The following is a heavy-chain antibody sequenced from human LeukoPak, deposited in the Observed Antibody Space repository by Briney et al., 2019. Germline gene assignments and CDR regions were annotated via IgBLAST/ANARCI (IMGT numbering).Heavy chain of an antibody. Sequence: ASVKVSCKASGGTFSSYAISWVRQAPGQGLGWMGGIIPIFGTANYAQKFQGRVTITADESTSTAYMELSSLRSEDTAVYYCARGIGDRFRLQHVIDYWGQGTLVTVSS. CDR2: IIPIFGTA. D-gene: IGHD2-21*02. J-gene: IGHJ4*02. V-gene: IGHV1-69*13. CDR1: GGTFSSYA. CDR3: ARGIGDRFRLQHVIDY.